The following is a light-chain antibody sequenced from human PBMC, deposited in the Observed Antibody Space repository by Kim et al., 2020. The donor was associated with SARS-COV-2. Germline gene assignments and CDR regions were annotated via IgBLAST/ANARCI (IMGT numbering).Light chain of an antibody. CDR3: QQSYSTPQYS. V-gene: IGKV1-39*01. CDR2: AAS. J-gene: IGKJ2*03. Sequence: ASVGDRVTITCRASQSISSYLNLYQQKPGKAPKLLIYAASSLQSGVPSRFSGSGSGTDFTLTISSLQPEDFATYYCQQSYSTPQYSFGQGTKLEI. CDR1: QSISSY.